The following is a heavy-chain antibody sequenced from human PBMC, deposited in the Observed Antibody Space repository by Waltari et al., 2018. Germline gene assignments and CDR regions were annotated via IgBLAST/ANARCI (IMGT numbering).Heavy chain of an antibody. D-gene: IGHD6-19*01. CDR1: GFTFSSYA. CDR2: ISGSGGST. J-gene: IGHJ4*02. Sequence: EVQLLESGGGLVQPGGSLRLSCAASGFTFSSYAMSWVRQAPGKGLEWVSAISGSGGSTYYADYVKGRFTISRDNSKNTLYLQMNSLRAEDTAVYYCACQRLIQWLDTDYWGQGTLVTVSS. CDR3: ACQRLIQWLDTDY. V-gene: IGHV3-23*01.